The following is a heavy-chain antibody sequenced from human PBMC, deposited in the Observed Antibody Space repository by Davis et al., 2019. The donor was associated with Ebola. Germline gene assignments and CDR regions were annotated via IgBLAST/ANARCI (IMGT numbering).Heavy chain of an antibody. V-gene: IGHV4-34*01. Sequence: ESLKISCAASGLTFSYAWMSWVRQSPGKGLEWIGEIHHSGSTNSNPSLKSRVTISIDSSKNQFSLKLSSVTAADTAVYYCARGAPLQLWRFSYYYMDVWGEGTTVTVSS. CDR3: ARGAPLQLWRFSYYYMDV. CDR2: IHHSGST. J-gene: IGHJ6*03. CDR1: GLTFSYAW. D-gene: IGHD5-18*01.